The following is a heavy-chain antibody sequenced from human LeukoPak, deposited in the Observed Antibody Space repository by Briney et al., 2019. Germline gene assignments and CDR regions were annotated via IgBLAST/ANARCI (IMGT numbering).Heavy chain of an antibody. Sequence: SETLSLTCAVYGGSFSDYYWSWIRQPPGKGLEGIGEINHSGSTNYNPSLTSRGTISVDTSKNQLSLRRSSVTAADTAVYYCARVLRPFTIFGVVFKSIDYFDYWGQGTLVTVSS. V-gene: IGHV4-34*01. J-gene: IGHJ4*02. CDR3: ARVLRPFTIFGVVFKSIDYFDY. D-gene: IGHD3-3*01. CDR1: GGSFSDYY. CDR2: INHSGST.